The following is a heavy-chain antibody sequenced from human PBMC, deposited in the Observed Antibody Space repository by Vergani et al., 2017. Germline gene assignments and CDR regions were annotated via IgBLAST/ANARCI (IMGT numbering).Heavy chain of an antibody. D-gene: IGHD6-13*01. CDR3: ARSRQQLVRGYNWFDP. Sequence: QVQLQESGPGLVKPSETLSLTCAVSGYSLSSGYYWGWIRQPPGKVLEWIGSIYHSGSTYYNPSLKSRVTISVDTSKNQFSLKLSSVTVADTAVYYCARSRQQLVRGYNWFDPWGQGTLIAVSS. CDR2: IYHSGST. CDR1: GYSLSSGYY. J-gene: IGHJ5*02. V-gene: IGHV4-38-2*01.